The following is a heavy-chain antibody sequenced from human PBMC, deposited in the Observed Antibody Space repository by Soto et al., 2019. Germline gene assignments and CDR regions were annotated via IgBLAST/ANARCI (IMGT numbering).Heavy chain of an antibody. CDR3: ARDLGGYASH. Sequence: EVQLVESGGGLVQPGVSLRLSCAASGFTFSNYWMHWVRQAPGKGPVWVSRINTDGSTTNYADSVKGRFTISRDNAKNTLYLQTNSLGAEDTAVDYCARDLGGYASHWGQGTLVTVSS. V-gene: IGHV3-74*01. J-gene: IGHJ4*02. CDR1: GFTFSNYW. CDR2: INTDGSTT. D-gene: IGHD3-16*01.